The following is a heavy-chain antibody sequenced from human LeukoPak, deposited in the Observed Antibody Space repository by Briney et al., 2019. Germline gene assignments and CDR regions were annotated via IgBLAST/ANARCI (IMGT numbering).Heavy chain of an antibody. CDR2: IRYDGSDE. CDR3: VKSKGFATALHWYFDL. V-gene: IGHV3-30*02. CDR1: GFTFSSYA. J-gene: IGHJ2*01. Sequence: GGSLRLSCAASGFTFSSYAMYWVRQAPGKGLEWVAFIRYDGSDEYYADSVKGRFTISRDNSKNTLYLQMNSLRAEDTALYYCVKSKGFATALHWYFDLWGRGPLVTVSS.